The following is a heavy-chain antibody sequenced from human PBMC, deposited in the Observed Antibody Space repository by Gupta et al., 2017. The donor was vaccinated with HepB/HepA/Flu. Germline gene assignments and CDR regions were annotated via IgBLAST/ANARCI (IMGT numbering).Heavy chain of an antibody. V-gene: IGHV3-33*06. CDR1: GFPFRNYA. Sequence: QVRLVESGGGVVQPGRSLRRSCAASGFPFRNYAMHWVRQTPDKGLEWVALIWYDGSNEKYADSVKGRFTISRDNSKNTLFLQMDSLRPEYTAIYYCAKEGDFGGVKELLDPWGQGTLVTVSS. CDR2: IWYDGSNE. D-gene: IGHD3-3*01. J-gene: IGHJ5*02. CDR3: AKEGDFGGVKELLDP.